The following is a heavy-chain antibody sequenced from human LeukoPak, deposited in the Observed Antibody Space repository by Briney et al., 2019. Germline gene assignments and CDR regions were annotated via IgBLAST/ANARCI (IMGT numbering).Heavy chain of an antibody. CDR2: IYTSGST. CDR1: GGSISSYY. J-gene: IGHJ4*02. V-gene: IGHV4-4*07. Sequence: PSETLSLTCTVSGGSISSYYWSWIRQPAGKGLEWIGRIYTSGSTNYNPSLKSRVTMSVDTSKNQFSLKLSSVTAADTAVYYCARVAYYDSSGTIDFWGQGTLVTVSS. D-gene: IGHD3-22*01. CDR3: ARVAYYDSSGTIDF.